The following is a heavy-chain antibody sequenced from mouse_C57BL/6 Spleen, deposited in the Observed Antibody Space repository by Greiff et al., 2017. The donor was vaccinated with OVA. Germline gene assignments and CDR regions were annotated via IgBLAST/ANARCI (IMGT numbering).Heavy chain of an antibody. J-gene: IGHJ4*01. Sequence: EVQLQQSGPELVKPGASVKISCKASGYTFTDYYMNWVKQSHGKSLEWIGDINPNNGGTSYNQKFKGKATLTVDKSSSTAYMALRSLTSEDSAVYYCARGGVITTDAMDYWGQGTSVTVSS. D-gene: IGHD1-1*01. V-gene: IGHV1-26*01. CDR2: INPNNGGT. CDR1: GYTFTDYY. CDR3: ARGGVITTDAMDY.